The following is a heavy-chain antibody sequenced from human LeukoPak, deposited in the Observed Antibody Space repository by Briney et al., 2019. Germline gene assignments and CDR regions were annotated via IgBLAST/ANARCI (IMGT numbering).Heavy chain of an antibody. Sequence: GGSLRLSCAASGLTFSSYAMHWVRQAPGKGLEWVAVISYDGSNKYYADSVKGRFTISRDNSKNTLYLQMNSLGAEDTAVYYCARASSDYYYYMDVWGKGTTVTVSS. V-gene: IGHV3-30-3*01. J-gene: IGHJ6*03. CDR1: GLTFSSYA. D-gene: IGHD3-16*02. CDR2: ISYDGSNK. CDR3: ARASSDYYYYMDV.